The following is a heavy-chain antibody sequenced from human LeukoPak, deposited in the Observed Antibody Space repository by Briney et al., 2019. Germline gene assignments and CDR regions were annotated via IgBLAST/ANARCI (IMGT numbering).Heavy chain of an antibody. CDR3: ARGRAAAGTDY. D-gene: IGHD6-13*01. J-gene: IGHJ4*02. Sequence: SETLSLTCAVYGGSFSGYYWSWIRQPPGKGLEWIGEINHSGSTNYNPSLKSRVTISVDTSKNQFPLKLSSVTAADTAVYYCARGRAAAGTDYWGQGTLVTVSS. CDR1: GGSFSGYY. CDR2: INHSGST. V-gene: IGHV4-34*01.